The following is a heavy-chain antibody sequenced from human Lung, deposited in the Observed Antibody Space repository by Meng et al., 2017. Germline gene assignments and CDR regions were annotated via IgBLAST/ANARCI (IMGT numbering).Heavy chain of an antibody. CDR2: INHGGST. D-gene: IGHD4-11*01. CDR3: ARGPTTMAHDFDY. J-gene: IGHJ4*02. CDR1: GWSFSDYY. V-gene: IGHV4-34*01. Sequence: LDHWGIGHVKPVETLSLACVVSGWSFSDYYWSWIRQPPGKGLGWIGEINHGGSTNYNPSLESRATISVDTSQNNLSLKLSSVTAADSAVYYCARGPTTMAHDFDYWGQGNLVTVSS.